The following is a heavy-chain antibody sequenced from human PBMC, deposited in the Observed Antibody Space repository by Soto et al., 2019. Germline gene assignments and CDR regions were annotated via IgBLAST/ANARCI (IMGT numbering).Heavy chain of an antibody. CDR3: AQIAAHRDY. CDR1: GFTFSGSA. D-gene: IGHD6-6*01. Sequence: GGSLRLSCAASGFTFSGSAMHCVRQASGKGLEWVGRIRSKANSYRTAYAASVKGRFTISRDDSKNTAYLQMNSLKTEDTAVYYCAQIAAHRDYWGQGTLVTVSS. J-gene: IGHJ4*02. CDR2: IRSKANSYRT. V-gene: IGHV3-73*01.